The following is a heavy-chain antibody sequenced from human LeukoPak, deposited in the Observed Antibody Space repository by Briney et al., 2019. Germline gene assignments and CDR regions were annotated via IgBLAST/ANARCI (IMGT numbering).Heavy chain of an antibody. Sequence: QPGGSLRLSCAASGFTFSSYWMSWVRQAPGKGLEWVANIKQDGSEKYYVDSVKGRFTISRDNSKNTLYLQMNSLRAEDTAVYYCARGAVAGHDAFDIWGQGTMVTVSS. D-gene: IGHD6-19*01. CDR1: GFTFSSYW. CDR2: IKQDGSEK. CDR3: ARGAVAGHDAFDI. V-gene: IGHV3-7*03. J-gene: IGHJ3*02.